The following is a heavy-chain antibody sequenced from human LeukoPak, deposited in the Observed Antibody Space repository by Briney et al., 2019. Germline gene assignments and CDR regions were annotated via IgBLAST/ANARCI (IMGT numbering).Heavy chain of an antibody. J-gene: IGHJ4*02. CDR3: ARYRDRAYYYASSGPYYFDY. D-gene: IGHD3-22*01. CDR2: ISAYNGKT. CDR1: GYTFTSYG. Sequence: ASVKVSCKASGYTFTSYGISWVRQAPGQGLEWMGWISAYNGKTNYAQKFQGRVTMTTDTSTSTAYMELRSLRSDDTAVYYCARYRDRAYYYASSGPYYFDYWGQGTLVTVSS. V-gene: IGHV1-18*01.